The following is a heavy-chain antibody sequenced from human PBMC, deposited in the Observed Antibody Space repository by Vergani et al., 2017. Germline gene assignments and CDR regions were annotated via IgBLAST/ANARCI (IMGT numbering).Heavy chain of an antibody. CDR2: IYHSGGA. D-gene: IGHD3-9*01. V-gene: IGHV4-39*01. CDR1: GGSITSSSYY. J-gene: IGHJ4*02. Sequence: QLHLQESGPGLVKPSETLSLTCTVSGGSITSSSYYWGWIRQPPGKGLEWIGNIYHSGGAYYNPSLKGRVTISVDTSKNQFSLEVTSLTAAYTAIYFCARTESFILRYFHWALWGQGTLVTVSS. CDR3: ARTESFILRYFHWAL.